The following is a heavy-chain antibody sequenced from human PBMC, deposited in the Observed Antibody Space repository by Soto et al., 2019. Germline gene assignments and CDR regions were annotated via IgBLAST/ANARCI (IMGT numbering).Heavy chain of an antibody. J-gene: IGHJ4*02. CDR3: ARDYYDSFFDY. CDR1: GFTFDEYA. Sequence: GGSLRLSCAASGFTFDEYALTWVRQAPGKGLEWVSSISKSSRYIYYADSVKGRFTISRDNAKNSLYLQMNSLRAEDTAVYYCARDYYDSFFDYWGQGTLVTVSS. D-gene: IGHD3-22*01. CDR2: ISKSSRYI. V-gene: IGHV3-21*01.